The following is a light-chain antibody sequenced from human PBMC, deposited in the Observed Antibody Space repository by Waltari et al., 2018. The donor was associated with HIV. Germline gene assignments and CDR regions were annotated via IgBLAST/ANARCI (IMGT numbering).Light chain of an antibody. CDR3: SSYAGSNSWV. Sequence: QSALTQPPSASGSPGQSVTIPCPGTSRDIGGYNYVSWYQQYPGKPPKVTVHDVNKRPSGVPDRFSGAKSGNTASLTVSGLQAEDEAYYYCSSYAGSNSWVFGGGTKLTVL. V-gene: IGLV2-8*01. CDR1: SRDIGGYNY. J-gene: IGLJ3*02. CDR2: DVN.